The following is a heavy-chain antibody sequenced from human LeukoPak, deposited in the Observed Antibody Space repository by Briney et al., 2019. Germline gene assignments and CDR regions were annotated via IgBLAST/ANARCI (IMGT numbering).Heavy chain of an antibody. CDR1: GYTFTSYG. CDR3: ARDLNRIILTGYPDY. Sequence: ASVKVSCKASGYTFTSYGISWVRQAPGQGLEWMGWISAYAQKLQGRVTMTTDTSTSTAYMELRSLRSDDTAVYYCARDLNRIILTGYPDYWGQGTLVTVSS. J-gene: IGHJ4*02. V-gene: IGHV1-18*01. D-gene: IGHD3-9*01. CDR2: ISAY.